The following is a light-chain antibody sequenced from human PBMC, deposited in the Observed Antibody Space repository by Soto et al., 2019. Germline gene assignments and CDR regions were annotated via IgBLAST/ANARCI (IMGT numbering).Light chain of an antibody. CDR2: SAS. CDR1: QAISIY. V-gene: IGKV1-27*01. Sequence: DIQLTQSPPSLSASVGDRVTITCRASQAISIYVAWYQQKPGKIPKLLIFSASTVQSGVPSRFSGSGSGTDCTLTISNLQPEDVATYYCQKYNSAPLTFGPGTKVDLK. CDR3: QKYNSAPLT. J-gene: IGKJ3*01.